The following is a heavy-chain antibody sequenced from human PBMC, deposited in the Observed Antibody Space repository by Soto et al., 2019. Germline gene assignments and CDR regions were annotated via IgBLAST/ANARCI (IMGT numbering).Heavy chain of an antibody. CDR1: GYTFSGYY. V-gene: IGHV1-2*02. J-gene: IGHJ6*02. Sequence: QVHLVQSGAEVKKPGASVKVSCKASGYTFSGYYIHWVRQAPGQGLEWMGWINPNSGDTNYAQTFQGRVTMASDTSISTAYMELRSLTSDDTALYYCARDLSMGWLQTQLGGLDVWGQGTTVTVSS. CDR3: ARDLSMGWLQTQLGGLDV. CDR2: INPNSGDT. D-gene: IGHD5-12*01.